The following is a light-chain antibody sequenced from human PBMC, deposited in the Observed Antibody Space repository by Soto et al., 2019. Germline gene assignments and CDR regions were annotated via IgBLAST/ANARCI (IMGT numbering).Light chain of an antibody. CDR2: NVY. J-gene: IGLJ1*01. V-gene: IGLV2-14*03. CDR3: SSYTISRTYV. CDR1: SSDVGAYNF. Sequence: QSALTQPASVSGSPGQSITISCTGTSSDVGAYNFVSWHQQHPGKAPKLIIYNVYDRPSGISYRFCGSKSGNTASLTISGLQGEDEADYYCSSYTISRTYVFGTGTKLTVL.